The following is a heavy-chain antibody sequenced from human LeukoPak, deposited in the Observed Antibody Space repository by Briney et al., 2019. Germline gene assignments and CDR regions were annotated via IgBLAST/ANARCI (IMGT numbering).Heavy chain of an antibody. D-gene: IGHD3-22*01. CDR3: ATSIGDYYDSSALDY. CDR2: INPNTGGT. J-gene: IGHJ4*02. CDR1: GYTFTGYY. Sequence: ASVKVSCKASGYTFTGYYTHWVRQAPGQGLEWMGWINPNTGGTNYAQKFQGRVTMTRDTSISTANMELSRLRSDDTAVYFCATSIGDYYDSSALDYWGQGTLVTVSS. V-gene: IGHV1-2*02.